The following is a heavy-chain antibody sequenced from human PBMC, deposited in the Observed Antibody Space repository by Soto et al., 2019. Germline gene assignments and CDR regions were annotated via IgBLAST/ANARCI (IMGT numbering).Heavy chain of an antibody. CDR1: GFTFSSSA. Sequence: GGSLRLSCAASGFTFSSSAMNWVRQAPGKGLVWVLSIGGICCMTFFADSVKGRFTVSRDTSKNTLYLEMNTLRVEDTAVYYCAKGNLSAPMYYFDYWGQGTPVTVSS. CDR3: AKGNLSAPMYYFDY. V-gene: IGHV3-23*01. J-gene: IGHJ4*02. D-gene: IGHD3-16*02. CDR2: IGGICCMT.